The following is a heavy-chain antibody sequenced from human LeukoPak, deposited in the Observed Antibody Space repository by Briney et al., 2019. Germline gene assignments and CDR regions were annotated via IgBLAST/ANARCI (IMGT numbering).Heavy chain of an antibody. CDR2: ISGSDGST. J-gene: IGHJ2*01. CDR3: AKDLGFGELSRYFDL. Sequence: PGGSLRLSCAASGFTFRSYGMSWVRQAPGKGLEWVSGISGSDGSTSYADSVKGRFTISRDNSKNTLYLQMNSLRAEDTAVYYCAKDLGFGELSRYFDLWGRGTLVTVSS. V-gene: IGHV3-23*01. CDR1: GFTFRSYG. D-gene: IGHD3-10*01.